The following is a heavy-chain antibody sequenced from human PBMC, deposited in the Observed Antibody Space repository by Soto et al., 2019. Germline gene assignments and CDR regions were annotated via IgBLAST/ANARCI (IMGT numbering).Heavy chain of an antibody. CDR2: ISYDGSNK. D-gene: IGHD6-13*01. Sequence: GGSLRLSCAASGFTFSSYAMHWVRQAPGKGLEWVAVISYDGSNKYYADSVKGRFTISRENSKNTRYLQMNSLRAEDMAVYYCEGSSWEDYWGQGTLVTVSS. CDR1: GFTFSSYA. CDR3: EGSSWEDY. J-gene: IGHJ4*02. V-gene: IGHV3-30-3*01.